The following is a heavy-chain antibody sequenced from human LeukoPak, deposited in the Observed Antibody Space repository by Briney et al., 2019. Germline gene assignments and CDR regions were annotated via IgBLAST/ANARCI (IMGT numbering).Heavy chain of an antibody. Sequence: PGGSLRLSCGASGFTFSNHNMNWVRQAPGEGLEWVSSINSRSTYIFYADSVMGRFTISRDNAKNSLFLQMNSLRAEDTAVYYCARDETNGFDSWGQGTLVTVSS. CDR2: INSRSTYI. J-gene: IGHJ5*01. V-gene: IGHV3-21*01. CDR3: ARDETNGFDS. D-gene: IGHD1-14*01. CDR1: GFTFSNHN.